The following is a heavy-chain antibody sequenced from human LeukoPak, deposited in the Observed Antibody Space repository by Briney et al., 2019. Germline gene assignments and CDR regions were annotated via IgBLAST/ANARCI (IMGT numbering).Heavy chain of an antibody. CDR1: GGSVSSSSYY. J-gene: IGHJ5*02. CDR3: ARGNYDFLSGYNWFDP. D-gene: IGHD3-3*01. V-gene: IGHV4-39*07. Sequence: SETLSLTCTVSGGSVSSSSYYWGWIRQPPGKGLEWIGSIYYSGSTYYNPSLKSRVTISVDTSKNQFSLKMRSVTAADTAVYYCARGNYDFLSGYNWFDPWGQGTLVTVSS. CDR2: IYYSGST.